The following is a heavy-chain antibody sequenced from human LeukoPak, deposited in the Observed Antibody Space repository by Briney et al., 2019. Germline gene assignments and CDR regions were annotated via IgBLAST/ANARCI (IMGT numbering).Heavy chain of an antibody. Sequence: GGSLRLSCTASGFTFSSYTMTWVRQAPGKGLEWVSTISGGSGSTYCADSVKGRFTISRDNSKNTLYLQMNSLRDEDTAVYYCAKHRFESGGYHSTDWGQGTLVTVSS. V-gene: IGHV3-23*01. CDR2: ISGGSGST. D-gene: IGHD3-22*01. CDR3: AKHRFESGGYHSTD. J-gene: IGHJ4*02. CDR1: GFTFSSYT.